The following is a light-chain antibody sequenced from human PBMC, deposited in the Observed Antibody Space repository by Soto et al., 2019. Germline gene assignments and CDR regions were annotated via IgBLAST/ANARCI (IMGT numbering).Light chain of an antibody. CDR1: QDISNY. CDR2: DAS. Sequence: DIQMTQSPSSLSASVGDRVTITFQASQDISNYLNWYQQKPGKAPKLLIYDASNLETGVPSRFSGSGSGTDFTFTISSLQSEDIATYYCQQYDNLPPLFAQGTKLEIK. V-gene: IGKV1-33*01. J-gene: IGKJ2*01. CDR3: QQYDNLPPL.